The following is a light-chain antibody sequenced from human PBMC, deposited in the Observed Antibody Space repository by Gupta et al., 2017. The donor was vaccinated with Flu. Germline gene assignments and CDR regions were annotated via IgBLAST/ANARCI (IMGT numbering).Light chain of an antibody. Sequence: EIVLTQSPGTLSVSPGERATLSCRASQSVSSSLAWHQQKPGQAPRLLIYGASTRASALPARFSGSGSGTEFTLTISSLQSEDFAVYYCQQENYCPGTFGQGTKVEIK. V-gene: IGKV3-15*01. CDR2: GAS. CDR3: QQENYCPGT. J-gene: IGKJ1*01. CDR1: QSVSSS.